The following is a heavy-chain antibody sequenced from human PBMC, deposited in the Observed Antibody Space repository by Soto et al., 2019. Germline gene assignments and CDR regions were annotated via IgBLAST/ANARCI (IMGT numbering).Heavy chain of an antibody. J-gene: IGHJ6*03. Sequence: GGFLRLSCAASGFTFSSYGMHWVRQAPGKGLEWVAVIWYDGSNKYYADSVKGRFTISRDNSKNTLYLQMNSLRAEDTAVYYCAGDYSNYVGLYMDVWGKGTTVTVSS. CDR3: AGDYSNYVGLYMDV. V-gene: IGHV3-33*01. CDR2: IWYDGSNK. CDR1: GFTFSSYG. D-gene: IGHD4-4*01.